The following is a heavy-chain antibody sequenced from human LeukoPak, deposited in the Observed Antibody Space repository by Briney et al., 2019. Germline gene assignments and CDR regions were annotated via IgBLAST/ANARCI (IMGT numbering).Heavy chain of an antibody. V-gene: IGHV1-69*04. CDR1: GGTFSSYA. CDR2: IIPILGIA. J-gene: IGHJ5*02. Sequence: ASVKVSCKASGGTFSSYAISWVRQAPGQGLEWMGRIIPILGIANYAQKFQGRVTITADKSTSTAYMELSSLRSEDTAVYYCAREGLRDWFDPWGQGTLVTVSS. CDR3: AREGLRDWFDP. D-gene: IGHD6-19*01.